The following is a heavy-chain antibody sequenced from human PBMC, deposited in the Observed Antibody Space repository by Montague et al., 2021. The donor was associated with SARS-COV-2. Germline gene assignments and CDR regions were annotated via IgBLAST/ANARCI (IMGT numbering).Heavy chain of an antibody. CDR1: GFTFSSYE. J-gene: IGHJ6*02. CDR2: ISSSGSTI. V-gene: IGHV3-48*03. Sequence: SLRLSCAASGFTFSSYEMNWVRQAPGKGLEWVSYISSSGSTIYYADSVKGRFTISRDNAKNSLYLQMNSLRAGDTAVYYCAATSGDIVVVVAACYGMDVWGQGTTVTVSS. D-gene: IGHD2-15*01. CDR3: AATSGDIVVVVAACYGMDV.